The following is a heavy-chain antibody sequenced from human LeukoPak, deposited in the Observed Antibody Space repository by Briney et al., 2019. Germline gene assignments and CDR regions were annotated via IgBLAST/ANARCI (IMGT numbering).Heavy chain of an antibody. CDR3: ARVGDYALKD. CDR2: FYNSGST. D-gene: IGHD3-16*01. CDR1: GASISNYY. J-gene: IGHJ4*02. V-gene: IGHV4-4*07. Sequence: SETLSLTCSVSGASISNYYWSWIRQPAGKGLEFIGLFYNSGSTNCNPSLKSRVTMTVDTSKNQFSLKLSSVTAADTAVYYCARVGDYALKDWGQGTLVTVSS.